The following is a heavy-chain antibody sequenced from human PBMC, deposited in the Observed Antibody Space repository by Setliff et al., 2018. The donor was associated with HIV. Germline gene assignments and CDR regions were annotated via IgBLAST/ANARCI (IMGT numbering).Heavy chain of an antibody. J-gene: IGHJ3*02. CDR3: ARATSAGYSYGYRFRGAFDI. CDR1: GGSISSGRYY. V-gene: IGHV4-61*09. Sequence: PSETLSLTCTVSGGSISSGRYYWSWIRQPAGKGLEWIGHIYTSGSTNYNPSLKSRVTISVDTSKNQFSLKLSSVTAADTAVYYCARATSAGYSYGYRFRGAFDIWGEGTMVTVSS. D-gene: IGHD5-18*01. CDR2: IYTSGST.